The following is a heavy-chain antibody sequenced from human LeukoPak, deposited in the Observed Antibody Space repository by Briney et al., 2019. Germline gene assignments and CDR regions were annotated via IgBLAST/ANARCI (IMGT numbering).Heavy chain of an antibody. CDR1: GFNFINYG. CDR2: IRYDGSNK. Sequence: SGGTLRLSCAASGFNFINYGMHWVRQAPGKGLEWVAFIRYDGSNKYYADSVKGRFTISRDNSKNTLYLQMNSLRAEDTAVYYCAKATMVRGVMSYYYYYMDVWGKGTTVTISS. J-gene: IGHJ6*03. D-gene: IGHD3-10*01. CDR3: AKATMVRGVMSYYYYYMDV. V-gene: IGHV3-30*02.